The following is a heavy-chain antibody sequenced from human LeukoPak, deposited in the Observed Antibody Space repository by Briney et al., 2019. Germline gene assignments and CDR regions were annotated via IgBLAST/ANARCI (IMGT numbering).Heavy chain of an antibody. CDR1: VYTFTFYF. CDR3: ARDRYFGGNSYGY. CDR2: INCNTGDT. Sequence: GSSVKVSCKASVYTFTFYFIHWVGQAACQRPEWMGWINCNTGDTNYAQKFQGRVSMTRDTSTSTLYMDLTSLTSADTAVYYCARDRYFGGNSYGYWGQGKLVTVSS. D-gene: IGHD4-23*01. V-gene: IGHV1-2*02. J-gene: IGHJ4*02.